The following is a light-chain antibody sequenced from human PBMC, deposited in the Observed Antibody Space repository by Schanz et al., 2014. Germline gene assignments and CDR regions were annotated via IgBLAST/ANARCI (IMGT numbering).Light chain of an antibody. CDR2: DVN. CDR1: SSDVGGYDH. Sequence: QSALTQPRSVSGSPGQSVAISCTGTSSDVGGYDHVSWYQQHPGKAPKFLIYDVNKRTSGVPDRFSGSKSGNTASLTISGLQAEDEADYYCSSYTSSTTLVFGGGTKVTVL. V-gene: IGLV2-11*01. CDR3: SSYTSSTTLV. J-gene: IGLJ3*02.